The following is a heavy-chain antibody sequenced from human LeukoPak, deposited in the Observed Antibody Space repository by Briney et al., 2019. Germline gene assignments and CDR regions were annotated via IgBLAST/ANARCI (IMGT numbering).Heavy chain of an antibody. CDR3: AVTRTGTVTTFDY. V-gene: IGHV1-69*05. CDR2: IIPIFGTA. Sequence: ASVKVSCKASGGTFSSYAISWVRQAPGQGLEWMGRIIPIFGTANYAQKFQGRVTVTTDESTSTAYMELSSLRSEDTAVYYCAVTRTGTVTTFDYWGQGTLVTVSS. D-gene: IGHD4-17*01. J-gene: IGHJ4*02. CDR1: GGTFSSYA.